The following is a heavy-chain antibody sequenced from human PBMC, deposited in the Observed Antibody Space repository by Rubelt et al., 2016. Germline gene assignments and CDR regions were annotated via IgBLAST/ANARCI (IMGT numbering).Heavy chain of an antibody. J-gene: IGHJ5*02. CDR1: GGSISSGGYY. CDR2: IYYSGST. Sequence: QVQLQESGPGLVKPSQTLSLTCTVSGGSISSGGYYWSWIRQHPGKGLEWIGYIYYSGSTYYNPSLRSRVTISVDTSKNQFFLNLSSVTAADTAVYYCARACTSGWCWFDPWGQGTLVTVSS. CDR3: ARACTSGWCWFDP. D-gene: IGHD6-19*01. V-gene: IGHV4-31*03.